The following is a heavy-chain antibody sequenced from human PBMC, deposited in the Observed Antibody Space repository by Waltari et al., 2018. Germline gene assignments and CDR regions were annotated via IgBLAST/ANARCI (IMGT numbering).Heavy chain of an antibody. CDR2: IDPEDGET. CDR3: APLPGGSGQTFDY. V-gene: IGHV1-69-2*01. Sequence: EVQLVQSGAEVKKPGATVKISCKASGYTFIDYFMHWVQQAPGKGLEWVGRIDPEDGETRYAEECQGRVTITADTSTDTSYLELSSLRSDDTAVYYCAPLPGGSGQTFDYWGQGTLLTVSS. CDR1: GYTFIDYF. D-gene: IGHD3-10*01. J-gene: IGHJ4*02.